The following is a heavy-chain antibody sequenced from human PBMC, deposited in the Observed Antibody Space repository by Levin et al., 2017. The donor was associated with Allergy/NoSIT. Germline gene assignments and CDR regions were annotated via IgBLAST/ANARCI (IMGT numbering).Heavy chain of an antibody. Sequence: GGSLRLSCAASGFTFSGSAIHWVRQASGKGLEWVGRIRSKANNYATAYAASVKGRFTISRDDSKNTAYLQMNSLKIEDTAVYFCTRRRTDTADTYFDYWGQGTLVTVSS. CDR3: TRRRTDTADTYFDY. J-gene: IGHJ4*02. CDR2: IRSKANNYAT. D-gene: IGHD5-18*01. CDR1: GFTFSGSA. V-gene: IGHV3-73*01.